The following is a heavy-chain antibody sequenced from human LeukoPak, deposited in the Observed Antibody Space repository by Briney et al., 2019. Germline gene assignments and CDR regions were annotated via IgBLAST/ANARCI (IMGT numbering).Heavy chain of an antibody. D-gene: IGHD3-3*01. J-gene: IGHJ4*02. CDR3: ARGPPGYYDFWSGYYDY. V-gene: IGHV4-34*01. Sequence: SETLSLTCAAYGGSFSGYYWSWIRQPPGKGREWIGEINHSGSTNYNPSLKSRVTISVDTSKNQFSLKLSSVTAADTAVYYCARGPPGYYDFWSGYYDYWGQGTLVTASS. CDR2: INHSGST. CDR1: GGSFSGYY.